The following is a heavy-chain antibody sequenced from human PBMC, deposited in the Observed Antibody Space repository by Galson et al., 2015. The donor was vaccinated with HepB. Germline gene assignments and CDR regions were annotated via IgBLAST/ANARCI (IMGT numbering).Heavy chain of an antibody. D-gene: IGHD2-15*01. J-gene: IGHJ6*02. CDR1: GDSVSGNSAA. CDR2: TYYRSKWYN. CDR3: ARAYTKYCSGGSCYSDYGMDV. V-gene: IGHV6-1*01. Sequence: CVISGDSVSGNSAAWNCIRQSPSTRLEWLGRTYYRSKWYNDYELSVKSRITITPDTYKNQFSLRLNTVTPEDTAGYYCARAYTKYCSGGSCYSDYGMDVWGQGTMVTVSS.